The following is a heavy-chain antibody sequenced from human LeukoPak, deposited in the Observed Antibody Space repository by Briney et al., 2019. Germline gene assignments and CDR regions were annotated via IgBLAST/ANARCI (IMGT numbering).Heavy chain of an antibody. D-gene: IGHD6-13*01. CDR1: GDSVSSNSAA. Sequence: SQTLSLTCAISGDSVSSNSAAWNWITQSPSRGLEWLGRTYYRSKWYNDYAVSVKSRITINPDTSKNQFSLQLNSVTPEDTAVYYCARGPLDSSSWYPRYFDLWGRGTLVTVSS. V-gene: IGHV6-1*01. CDR2: TYYRSKWYN. J-gene: IGHJ2*01. CDR3: ARGPLDSSSWYPRYFDL.